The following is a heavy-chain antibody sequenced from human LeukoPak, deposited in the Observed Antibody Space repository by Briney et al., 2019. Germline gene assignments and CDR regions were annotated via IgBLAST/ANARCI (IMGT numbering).Heavy chain of an antibody. Sequence: SETLSLTCTVSGYSISSGYYWGWIRQPPGKGLEWIGSIYHSGSTYYNPSLKSRVTISVDTSKNQFSLKLSSVTAADTAVYYCARVRLVSGFDYWGQGTLVTVSS. CDR2: IYHSGST. J-gene: IGHJ4*02. CDR3: ARVRLVSGFDY. D-gene: IGHD3-3*01. CDR1: GYSISSGYY. V-gene: IGHV4-38-2*02.